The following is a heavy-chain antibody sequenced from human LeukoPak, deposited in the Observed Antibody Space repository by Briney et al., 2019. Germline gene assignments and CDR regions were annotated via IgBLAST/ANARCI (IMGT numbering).Heavy chain of an antibody. J-gene: IGHJ6*03. Sequence: GGSLRLSCAASGFTFSSYSMNWVRQAPGKGLEWVSYISSSSSTIYYADSVKGRFTISRDNAKNSLYLQMNSLRAEDTAVYYCARELQGYEESSYYMDVWGKGTTVTVSS. CDR3: ARELQGYEESSYYMDV. V-gene: IGHV3-48*01. D-gene: IGHD6-13*01. CDR1: GFTFSSYS. CDR2: ISSSSSTI.